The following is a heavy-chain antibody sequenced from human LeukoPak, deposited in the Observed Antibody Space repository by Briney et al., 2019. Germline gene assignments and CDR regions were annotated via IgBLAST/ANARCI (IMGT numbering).Heavy chain of an antibody. CDR3: AKDCGGDCFSRKYFQH. Sequence: GGSLRLSCAASGFTFTTYAMTWVRQTPGKGLEWVSAISGSGASTYYADSVKGRFTISRDSSKNTVYLQMNSLRAEDTAVYYCAKDCGGDCFSRKYFQHWGQGTLVIVSS. V-gene: IGHV3-23*01. D-gene: IGHD2-21*01. J-gene: IGHJ1*01. CDR1: GFTFTTYA. CDR2: ISGSGAST.